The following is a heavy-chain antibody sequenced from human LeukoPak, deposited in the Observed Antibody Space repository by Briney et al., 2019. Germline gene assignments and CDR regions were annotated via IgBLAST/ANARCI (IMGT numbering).Heavy chain of an antibody. CDR3: ARDNDFTNYY. CDR1: GFTFSSYN. D-gene: IGHD4-11*01. J-gene: IGHJ4*02. Sequence: GGSLRLSCAASGFTFSSYNMNWVRQAPGKGLEWVSTISSSSSYIHYADSVKGRFTVSRDNAKSSLFLQMNSLGAEDTAIYYCARDNDFTNYYWGQGTLVTVSS. CDR2: ISSSSSYI. V-gene: IGHV3-21*01.